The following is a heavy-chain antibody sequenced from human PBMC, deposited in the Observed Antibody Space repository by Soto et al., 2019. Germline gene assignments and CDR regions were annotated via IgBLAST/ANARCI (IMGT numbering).Heavy chain of an antibody. V-gene: IGHV4-39*01. CDR2: IYYSGST. Sequence: PSETLSLTCTVSGGSISSSSYYWGWIRQPPGKGLEWIGSIYYSGSTYYNPSLKSRVTISVDTSKNQFSLKLSSVTAADTAVYYWASSPSSSGYDYYFDYWGQGTLVTVS. CDR3: ASSPSSSGYDYYFDY. D-gene: IGHD5-12*01. J-gene: IGHJ4*02. CDR1: GGSISSSSYY.